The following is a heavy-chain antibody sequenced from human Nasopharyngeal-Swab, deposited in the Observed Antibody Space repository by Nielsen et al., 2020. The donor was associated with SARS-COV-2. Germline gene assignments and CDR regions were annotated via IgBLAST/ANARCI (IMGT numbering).Heavy chain of an antibody. CDR3: AKAPYLRGLDV. CDR1: GFTFSSFS. V-gene: IGHV3-23*01. Sequence: GESLKTSCAASGFTFSSFSMSWVRQAPGKGLELVSIISRSGDTTYYADSVKDRFTISRDNSKNTLFLQTNSLRVEDTAVYYCAKAPYLRGLDVWGQGTTVTVSS. J-gene: IGHJ6*02. CDR2: ISRSGDTT. D-gene: IGHD2-21*01.